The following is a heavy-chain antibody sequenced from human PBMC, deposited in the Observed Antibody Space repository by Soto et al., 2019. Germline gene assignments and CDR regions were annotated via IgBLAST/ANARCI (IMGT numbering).Heavy chain of an antibody. CDR1: GGSIKTPYY. CDR3: ARINCESGTCYVTVDNWFDP. D-gene: IGHD2-21*01. CDR2: VYYSGAA. Sequence: QVQLQESGPGLVKPSETLSLTCAVSGGSIKTPYYWSWIRQPPGKGLEYIGNVYYSGAANYNPSLRGRATISVDKSKNKFSLKVTSVTAADTAIYYCARINCESGTCYVTVDNWFDPWGRGTLVTVSS. J-gene: IGHJ5*02. V-gene: IGHV4-59*12.